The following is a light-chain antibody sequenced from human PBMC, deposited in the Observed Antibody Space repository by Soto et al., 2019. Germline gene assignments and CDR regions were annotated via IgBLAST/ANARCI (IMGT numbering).Light chain of an antibody. CDR2: DNN. Sequence: QSVLTQPPSVSAAPGQRVTISCSGSSSNIGSNYVSWYQQLPGTVPKLLIYDNNKRPSGIPDRFSGSKSGTSATLGITGLQTGDEADYYCGTWDSSLSTGWVFGGGTQVTVL. V-gene: IGLV1-51*01. CDR1: SSNIGSNY. J-gene: IGLJ3*02. CDR3: GTWDSSLSTGWV.